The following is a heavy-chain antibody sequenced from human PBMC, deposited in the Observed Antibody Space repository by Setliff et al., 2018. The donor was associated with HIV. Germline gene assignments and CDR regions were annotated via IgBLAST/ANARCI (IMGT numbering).Heavy chain of an antibody. J-gene: IGHJ1*01. D-gene: IGHD2-2*01. CDR3: ATDFSISA. Sequence: GGSLRLSCAASGFTFDDYAMHWVRQAPGKGLEWVANIKGDGSEKYYVDSVKGRFTISRDNAKNSLYLQMNSLRAEDTAIYYCATDFSISAWGQGTLVTVSS. V-gene: IGHV3-7*01. CDR1: GFTFDDYA. CDR2: IKGDGSEK.